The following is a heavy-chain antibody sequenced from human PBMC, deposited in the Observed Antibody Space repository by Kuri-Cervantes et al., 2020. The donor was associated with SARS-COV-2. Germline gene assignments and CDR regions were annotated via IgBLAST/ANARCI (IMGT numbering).Heavy chain of an antibody. V-gene: IGHV4-61*02. D-gene: IGHD5-12*01. Sequence: SETLSLTCTVSGGSISSGSYYWSWIRQPAGKGLEWIGRIYTSGSTNYNPSLKSRVTISVDTSKNQFSLKLSSVTAADTAVYYCARLLPIVATTNYFDYWGQGTLVTVSS. CDR2: IYTSGST. CDR3: ARLLPIVATTNYFDY. J-gene: IGHJ4*02. CDR1: GGSISSGSYY.